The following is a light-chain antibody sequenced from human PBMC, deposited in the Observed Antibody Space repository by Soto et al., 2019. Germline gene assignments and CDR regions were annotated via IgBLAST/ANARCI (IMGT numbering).Light chain of an antibody. J-gene: IGKJ5*01. CDR3: QQRSNLIT. CDR1: QSISTS. Sequence: ETVLTQSPASLSLSPGERATLSCRASQSISTSLAWYQQRPGQAPRLLIHDASNRATGIPARFSGSGSGTDFTLTISSLEPEDFAVYYCQQRSNLITFGQGTRLETK. V-gene: IGKV3-11*01. CDR2: DAS.